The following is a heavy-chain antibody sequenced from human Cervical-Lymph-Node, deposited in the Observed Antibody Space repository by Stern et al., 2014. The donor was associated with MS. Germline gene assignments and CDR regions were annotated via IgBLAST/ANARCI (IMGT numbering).Heavy chain of an antibody. Sequence: QLGQSGAEVKKPGSSVKVSCKVSGATFSTNGISWGRQGPGQGLEWMVSTVPIFERSNYAQRFRGRVTITADESTSTSYMELTSLRSDDTGVYYCAREHHGGNFAAWGQGTLVTVS. CDR3: AREHHGGNFAA. J-gene: IGHJ5*02. CDR1: GATFSTNG. CDR2: TVPIFERS. V-gene: IGHV1-69*01. D-gene: IGHD4-23*01.